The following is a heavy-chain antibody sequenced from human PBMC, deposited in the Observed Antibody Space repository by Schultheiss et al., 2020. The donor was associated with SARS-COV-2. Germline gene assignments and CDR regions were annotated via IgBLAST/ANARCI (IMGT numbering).Heavy chain of an antibody. V-gene: IGHV4-34*01. CDR1: GGSISSYY. CDR2: INHSGST. D-gene: IGHD1-26*01. CDR3: EREYAVGASYWYFDL. J-gene: IGHJ2*01. Sequence: SETLSLTCTVSGGSISSYYWSWIRQPPGKGLEWIGEINHSGSTNYNPSLKSRVTISVDTSKNQFSLKLSSVTAADTAVYYCEREYAVGASYWYFDLWGRGTLVTVSS.